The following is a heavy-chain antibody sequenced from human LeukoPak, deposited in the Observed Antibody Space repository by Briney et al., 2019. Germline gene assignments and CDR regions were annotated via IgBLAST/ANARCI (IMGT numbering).Heavy chain of an antibody. CDR2: IYYSGST. Sequence: PSETLSLTCTVSGGSISSSSYYWGWIRQPPGKGLDWIGSIYYSGSTYYNPSLKSRVTISVDTSKNQFSLKLSSVTAADTAVYYCARLALLWFGEQFYWGQGTLVTVSS. CDR1: GGSISSSSYY. CDR3: ARLALLWFGEQFY. D-gene: IGHD3-10*01. J-gene: IGHJ4*02. V-gene: IGHV4-39*01.